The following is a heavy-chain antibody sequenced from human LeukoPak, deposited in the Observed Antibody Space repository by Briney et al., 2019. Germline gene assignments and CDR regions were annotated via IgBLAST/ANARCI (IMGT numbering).Heavy chain of an antibody. D-gene: IGHD3-10*01. CDR1: GGSISNYY. Sequence: SETLSLTCTVSGGSISNYYWNWIRQPAGKGLEWIGRKSVSGHTNYRSSLESRVTMSVDTSKNQFSLRLNSVTTADTAVYYCVRGKPAAGYSSGSYPDYWGQGTLVTVSS. V-gene: IGHV4-4*07. CDR2: KSVSGHT. J-gene: IGHJ4*02. CDR3: VRGKPAAGYSSGSYPDY.